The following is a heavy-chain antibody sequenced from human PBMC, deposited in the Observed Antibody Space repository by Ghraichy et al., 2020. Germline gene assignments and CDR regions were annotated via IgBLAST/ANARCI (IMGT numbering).Heavy chain of an antibody. CDR1: GGSFSGYY. CDR3: ASRPIALRYFDDYYYYGMDV. CDR2: INHSGST. D-gene: IGHD3-9*01. J-gene: IGHJ6*02. Sequence: SQTLSLTCAVYGGSFSGYYWSWIRQPPGKGLEWIGEINHSGSTNYNPSLKSRVTISVDTSKNQFSLKLSSVTAADTAVYYCASRPIALRYFDDYYYYGMDVWGQGTTVTVSS. V-gene: IGHV4-34*01.